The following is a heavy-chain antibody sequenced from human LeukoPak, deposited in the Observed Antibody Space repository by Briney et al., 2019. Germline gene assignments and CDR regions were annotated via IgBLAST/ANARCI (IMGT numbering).Heavy chain of an antibody. D-gene: IGHD6-13*01. J-gene: IGHJ4*02. CDR1: GFTFSSCG. V-gene: IGHV3-33*01. CDR3: ARRYSSSWYAFDY. Sequence: GRSLRLSCAASGFTFSSCGMHWVRQAPGKGLEWVAVIWYDGSNKYYADSVKGRFTISRDNSKNTLYLQMNSLRAEDTAVYYCARRYSSSWYAFDYWGQGTLVTVSS. CDR2: IWYDGSNK.